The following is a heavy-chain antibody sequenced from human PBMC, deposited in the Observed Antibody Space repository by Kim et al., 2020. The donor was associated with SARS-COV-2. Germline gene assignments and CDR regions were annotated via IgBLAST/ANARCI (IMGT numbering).Heavy chain of an antibody. CDR3: AKAGYYDYVWGSYRYDYYYYYGMDV. Sequence: GGSLRLSCAASGFTFDDYAMHWVRQAPGKGLEWVSGTSWNSGSIGYADSVKGRFTISRDNAKNSLYLQMNSLRAEDTALYYCAKAGYYDYVWGSYRYDYYYYYGMDVWGQGTTVTVSS. D-gene: IGHD3-16*02. CDR2: TSWNSGSI. CDR1: GFTFDDYA. V-gene: IGHV3-9*01. J-gene: IGHJ6*02.